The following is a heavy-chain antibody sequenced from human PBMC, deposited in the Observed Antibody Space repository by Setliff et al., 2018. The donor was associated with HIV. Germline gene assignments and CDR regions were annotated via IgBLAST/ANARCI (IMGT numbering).Heavy chain of an antibody. CDR3: ARTGYAFDV. CDR1: GGSMNANH. Sequence: SETMSLTCTVSGGSMNANHWSWIRQSPWKGPEWIAYIHVSGSTYFNPSLSSRVTISIDTSNNQFSLRLSSVTAADTAVYYCARTGYAFDVWGLGTMVTVSS. CDR2: IHVSGST. V-gene: IGHV4-59*08. J-gene: IGHJ3*01.